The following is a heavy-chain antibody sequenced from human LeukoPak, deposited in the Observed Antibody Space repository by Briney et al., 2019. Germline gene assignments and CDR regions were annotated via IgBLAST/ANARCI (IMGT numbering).Heavy chain of an antibody. V-gene: IGHV4-59*01. CDR3: ARDRVYGSGTYTLDYYYYYMDV. CDR2: IYYSGST. D-gene: IGHD3-10*01. CDR1: GGSISSYY. J-gene: IGHJ6*03. Sequence: SETLSHTCTVSGGSISSYYWSRIRQPPGKGLEWIGYIYYSGSTNYNPSLKSRVTISVDTSKNQFSLKLSSVTAADTAVYYCARDRVYGSGTYTLDYYYYYMDVWGKGTTVTVSS.